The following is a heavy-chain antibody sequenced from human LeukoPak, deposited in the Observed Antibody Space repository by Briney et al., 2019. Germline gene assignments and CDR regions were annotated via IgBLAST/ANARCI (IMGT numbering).Heavy chain of an antibody. J-gene: IGHJ4*02. CDR3: ARLRRNTDSSGFFYYYDY. Sequence: GGSLSLSCAASGFSFSSYSFNWVRQAPGKGLEWVSSINTISSYIYYADSLKGRFTISIDYAKNSVYLQMDSLRAEDSAVYYCARLRRNTDSSGFFYYYDYWGQGTLVTVSS. CDR1: GFSFSSYS. CDR2: INTISSYI. V-gene: IGHV3-21*06. D-gene: IGHD3-22*01.